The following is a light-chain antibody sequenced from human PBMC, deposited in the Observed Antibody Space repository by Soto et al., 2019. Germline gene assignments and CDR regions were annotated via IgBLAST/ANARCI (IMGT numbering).Light chain of an antibody. CDR3: MQALQTPWT. V-gene: IGKV2-28*01. CDR1: QSLLHSNGYNY. CDR2: LGS. J-gene: IGKJ1*01. Sequence: DSVLTQSPLSLPVTPGEPASFSCRSSQSLLHSNGYNYLDWYLQKPGQSPQLLIYLGSNRVSGVPDRFSGSGSGTDFTLKISRVEAEDVGVYFCMQALQTPWTFGQGTKVDIK.